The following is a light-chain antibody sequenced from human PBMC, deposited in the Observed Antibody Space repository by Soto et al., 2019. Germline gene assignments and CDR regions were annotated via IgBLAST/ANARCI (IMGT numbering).Light chain of an antibody. CDR1: SSNIGNNA. Sequence: QSVLTQPPSASGTPGQRVTISCSGSSSNIGNNAVSWYQQFPRTAPKLLIYNNNQRPSGVPDRCFGSKSGTSASLAISGLQSDDEADYYCATWDDSLNARWVFGGGTKLTVL. V-gene: IGLV1-44*01. J-gene: IGLJ3*02. CDR2: NNN. CDR3: ATWDDSLNARWV.